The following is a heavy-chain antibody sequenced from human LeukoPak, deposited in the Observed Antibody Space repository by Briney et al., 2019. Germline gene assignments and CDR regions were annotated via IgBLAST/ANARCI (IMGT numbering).Heavy chain of an antibody. V-gene: IGHV4-39*01. CDR1: GGSISSSSYY. CDR2: IYYSGST. D-gene: IGHD1-1*01. J-gene: IGHJ5*02. Sequence: KSSETLSLTCTVSGGSISSSSYYWGWIRQPPGKGLEWIGSIYYSGSTYYNPSLKSRVTISVDTSKNQFSLKLSSVTAADTAVYYCASPTGENAWGQGTLVTVSS. CDR3: ASPTGENA.